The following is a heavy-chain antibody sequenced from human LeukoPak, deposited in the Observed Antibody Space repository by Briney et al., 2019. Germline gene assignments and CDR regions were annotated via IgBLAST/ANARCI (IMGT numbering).Heavy chain of an antibody. CDR3: ARKSSTVPFDC. CDR2: INTDGTST. Sequence: PGGSLRLSCAASGFTFSSYWMHWVRQTPGKGLVWVSRINTDGTSTTYADSVKGRFTISRDNAKNTLYLQMSSLRAEDTAVYYCARKSSTVPFDCWGQGTLVTVSS. CDR1: GFTFSSYW. V-gene: IGHV3-74*01. D-gene: IGHD4-11*01. J-gene: IGHJ4*02.